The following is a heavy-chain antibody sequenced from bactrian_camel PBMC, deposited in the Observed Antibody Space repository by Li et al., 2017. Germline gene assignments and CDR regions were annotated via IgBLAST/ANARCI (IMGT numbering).Heavy chain of an antibody. CDR1: GYTLPMN. Sequence: VQLVESGGGSVQAGESLRLSCVASGYTLPMNMGWFRRLPGQEREGVAAIAGDGRTDYADSVKGRFTISKDNAENTVYLQMNSLKPEDTAMYYCAAVGGAGFDGYCYGDDKYWSQGTQVTVS. D-gene: IGHD3*01. V-gene: IGHV3S53*01. CDR2: IAGDGRT. J-gene: IGHJ4*01. CDR3: AAVGGAGFDGYCYGDDKY.